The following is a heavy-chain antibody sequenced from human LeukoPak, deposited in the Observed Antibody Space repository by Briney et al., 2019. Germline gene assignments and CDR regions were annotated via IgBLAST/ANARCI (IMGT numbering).Heavy chain of an antibody. Sequence: SETLSLTCTVSGGSISSYYWSWIRQPPGKGLEWTGYIYYSGSTNYNPSLKSRVTISVDTSKNQFSLKLSSVTAADTAVYYCAREAASGSYYDYWGQGTLVTVSS. J-gene: IGHJ4*02. V-gene: IGHV4-59*01. CDR3: AREAASGSYYDY. CDR2: IYYSGST. CDR1: GGSISSYY. D-gene: IGHD1-26*01.